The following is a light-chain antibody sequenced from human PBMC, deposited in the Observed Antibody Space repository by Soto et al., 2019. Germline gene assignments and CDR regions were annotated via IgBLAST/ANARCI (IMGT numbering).Light chain of an antibody. Sequence: NFILTQPHSVSESPVKTVTISCTRSGGSIANHYVQWYQQRPGSAHTTVIYEDKQRPSGVPARFSGSIDSSSNSASLTLSGLKTEDEADYYCQSFDSTSVVFGGGTKLTVL. CDR1: GGSIANHY. J-gene: IGLJ3*02. CDR3: QSFDSTSVV. V-gene: IGLV6-57*04. CDR2: EDK.